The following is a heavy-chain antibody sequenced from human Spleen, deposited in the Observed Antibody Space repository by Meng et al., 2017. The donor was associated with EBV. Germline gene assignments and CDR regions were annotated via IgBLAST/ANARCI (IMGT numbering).Heavy chain of an antibody. CDR1: AFNFSSHD. CDR3: SRDLVGSDDD. CDR2: TNEHGRIT. D-gene: IGHD6-25*01. J-gene: IGHJ4*02. Sequence: VQPVGAGEGLAQPRGTLRLSCSASAFNFSSHDMSWVRQAPGKGLVCVSRTNEHGRITNYADSVEGRFTISRDNTRNTLYLHMNSLRPEDTAVYFCSRDLVGSDDDWGQGTLVTVSS. V-gene: IGHV3-74*01.